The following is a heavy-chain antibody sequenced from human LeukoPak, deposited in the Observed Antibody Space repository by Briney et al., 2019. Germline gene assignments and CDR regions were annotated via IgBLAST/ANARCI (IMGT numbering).Heavy chain of an antibody. CDR3: ARVTRGDLTGAFDY. CDR1: GYTFTSYA. D-gene: IGHD2-21*02. V-gene: IGHV1-3*01. Sequence: GASVKVSCKASGYTFTSYAMHWVRQAPGQRLEWMGWINAGNGNTKYSQKFQGRVTITRDTSASTAYMELSSLRSEDTAVYYCARVTRGDLTGAFDYWGQGTLVTVSS. J-gene: IGHJ4*02. CDR2: INAGNGNT.